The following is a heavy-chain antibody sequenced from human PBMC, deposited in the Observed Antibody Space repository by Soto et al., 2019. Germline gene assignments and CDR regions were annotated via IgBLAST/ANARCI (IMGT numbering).Heavy chain of an antibody. CDR1: GGSINSYY. CDR3: ARDQMSYFFYYYYYMDV. V-gene: IGHV4-59*12. D-gene: IGHD3-10*01. Sequence: SETLSLTCTVSGGSINSYYWSWIRQHPGKGLEWIGEIYYRGSTNYNPSLKSRVTISVDKSKNQFSLYLQMNSLRAEDTAVYYCARDQMSYFFYYYYYMDVWGKGTTVTV. CDR2: IYYRGST. J-gene: IGHJ6*03.